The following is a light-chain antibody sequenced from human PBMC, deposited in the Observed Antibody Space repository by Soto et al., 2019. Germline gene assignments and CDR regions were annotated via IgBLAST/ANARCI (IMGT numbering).Light chain of an antibody. V-gene: IGLV1-51*01. CDR1: SSNIGGNS. CDR2: DDN. J-gene: IGLJ1*01. Sequence: QSALTQPPSVSAAPGQKVTISCSGSSSNIGGNSVSWYQQLPGTVPKLLIYDDNKRPSGIPDRFSGSKSGTSATLGITGFQTGDEADYYCGSWDSSLSAYVFGTGTKVTV. CDR3: GSWDSSLSAYV.